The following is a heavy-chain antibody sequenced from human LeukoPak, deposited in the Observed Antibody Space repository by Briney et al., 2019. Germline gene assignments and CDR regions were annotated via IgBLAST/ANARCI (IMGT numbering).Heavy chain of an antibody. J-gene: IGHJ4*02. CDR2: ISYDGGST. CDR1: GFTFSTYA. CDR3: AKIEGSSSYYFDY. Sequence: PGGSLRLSCAASGFTFSTYAMHWVRQAPGKGLEWVAIISYDGGSTSYADSVKGRFTISRDNYKNTLYLQMSSLRTEDTAVYYCAKIEGSSSYYFDYWGQGTLVTVSS. D-gene: IGHD6-6*01. V-gene: IGHV3-30*18.